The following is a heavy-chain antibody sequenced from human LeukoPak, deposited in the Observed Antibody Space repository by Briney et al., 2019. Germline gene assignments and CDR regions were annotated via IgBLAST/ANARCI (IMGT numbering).Heavy chain of an antibody. CDR1: GGSISSSSYY. J-gene: IGHJ4*02. CDR3: ARLGGYGDYFDY. Sequence: SETLSLTCTVSGGSISSSSYYWGWIRQPPVKGLEWIGSIYYSGSTYYNPSLKSRVTISVDTSKNQFSLKLSSVTAADTAVYYCARLGGYGDYFDYWGQGTLVTVSS. V-gene: IGHV4-39*07. CDR2: IYYSGST. D-gene: IGHD5-12*01.